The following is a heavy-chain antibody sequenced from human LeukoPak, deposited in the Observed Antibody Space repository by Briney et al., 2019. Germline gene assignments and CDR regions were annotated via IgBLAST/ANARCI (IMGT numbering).Heavy chain of an antibody. Sequence: EASVTVPCTASGGTFSRYAISWLRQAPRQGLEWMGGIIPIFGTANYAQKFQGRVTITADESTSTAYMELSSLRSEDTAVYYCARAPRSWGFDYWGQGTLVTVSS. CDR1: GGTFSRYA. CDR2: IIPIFGTA. V-gene: IGHV1-69*13. J-gene: IGHJ4*02. CDR3: ARAPRSWGFDY. D-gene: IGHD7-27*01.